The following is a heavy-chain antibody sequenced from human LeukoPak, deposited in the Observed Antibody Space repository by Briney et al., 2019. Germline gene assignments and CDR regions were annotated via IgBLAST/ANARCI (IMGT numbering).Heavy chain of an antibody. CDR2: ISSSSRYI. D-gene: IGHD4-17*01. J-gene: IGHJ3*02. CDR3: ASYGDYNDAFDI. Sequence: GGSLRLSCAASGFTFSSYSMNWVRQAPGKGLEWVSSISSSSRYIYYEDSVKGRFTISRDNAKYSLYLQMNSLRAEDTAVYYCASYGDYNDAFDIWGQGTMVTVSS. V-gene: IGHV3-21*01. CDR1: GFTFSSYS.